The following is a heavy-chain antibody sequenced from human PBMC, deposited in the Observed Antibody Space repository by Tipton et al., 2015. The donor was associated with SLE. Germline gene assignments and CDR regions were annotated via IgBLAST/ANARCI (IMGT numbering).Heavy chain of an antibody. V-gene: IGHV3-30-3*01. D-gene: IGHD2/OR15-2a*01. J-gene: IGHJ4*02. CDR1: GFTFSSYA. CDR3: ARETTFYFDY. Sequence: SLRLSCAASGFTFSSYAMHWVRQAPGKGLEWVAVISYDGSNKYYADSVKGRFTISRDNSKNTLYLQMNSLRAEDTAVYYCARETTFYFDYWGQGTLVTVSS. CDR2: ISYDGSNK.